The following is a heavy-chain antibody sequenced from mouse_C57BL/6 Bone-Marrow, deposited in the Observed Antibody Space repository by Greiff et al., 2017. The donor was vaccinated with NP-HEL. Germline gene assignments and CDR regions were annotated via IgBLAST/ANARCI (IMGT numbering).Heavy chain of an antibody. V-gene: IGHV2-2*01. D-gene: IGHD4-1*01. CDR2: IWSGGST. CDR3: ARKDWDEGGAMDY. CDR1: GFSLTSYG. J-gene: IGHJ4*01. Sequence: VQLQQSGPGLVQPSPSLSITCTVSGFSLTSYGVHWVRQSPGKGLEWLGVIWSGGSTDYNAAFISRLSISKDNSKSQVFFKINSLQADDTAIYYCARKDWDEGGAMDYWGQGTSVTVSS.